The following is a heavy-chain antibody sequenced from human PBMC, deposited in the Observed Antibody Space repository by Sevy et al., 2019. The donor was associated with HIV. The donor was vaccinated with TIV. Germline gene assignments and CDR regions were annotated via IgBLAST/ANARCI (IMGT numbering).Heavy chain of an antibody. D-gene: IGHD5-12*01. J-gene: IGHJ3*02. CDR1: GFTFSSYA. CDR2: ISDDGSNK. CDR3: ARDGGYSGYDEGEGAFDI. V-gene: IGHV3-30-3*01. Sequence: GGSLRLSCAASGFTFSSYAMHWVRQAPGKGLEWVAVISDDGSNKYYADSVKGRFTISRDNSKNTLYLQMNSLRAEDTAVYYCARDGGYSGYDEGEGAFDIWGQGTMVTVSS.